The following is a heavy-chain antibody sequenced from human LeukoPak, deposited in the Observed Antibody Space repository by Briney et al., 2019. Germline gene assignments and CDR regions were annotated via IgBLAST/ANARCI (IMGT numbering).Heavy chain of an antibody. CDR3: ARDLGYGALDP. CDR1: GFTCSSYW. Sequence: PGGSLRLSCAASGFTCSSYWMNWVRQAPGKGLEWVALINPDGSQTNYVDSVKGRLTISRDNAENSLYLQMNSLRAEDTAVYYCARDLGYGALDPWGQGTLVTVSS. CDR2: INPDGSQT. D-gene: IGHD4-17*01. J-gene: IGHJ5*02. V-gene: IGHV3-7*01.